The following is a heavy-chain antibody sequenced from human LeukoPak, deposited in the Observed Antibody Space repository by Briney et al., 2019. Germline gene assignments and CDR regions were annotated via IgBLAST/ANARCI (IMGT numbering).Heavy chain of an antibody. CDR2: VSAYNGNT. Sequence: ASVKVSCKASGYTFTSYGISWVRQAPGQGLEWMGWVSAYNGNTNYAQKLQGRVTMTTDTSTSTAYMELRSLRSDDTAVYYCARNRAGGSVQMVYNTEYNWSDPWGKGTLAPSPQ. D-gene: IGHD2-8*01. J-gene: IGHJ5*02. CDR3: ARNRAGGSVQMVYNTEYNWSDP. CDR1: GYTFTSYG. V-gene: IGHV1-18*01.